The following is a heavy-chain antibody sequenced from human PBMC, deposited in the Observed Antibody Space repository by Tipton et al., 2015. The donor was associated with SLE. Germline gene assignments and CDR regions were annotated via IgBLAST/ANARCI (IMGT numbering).Heavy chain of an antibody. Sequence: TLSLTCTVSGASNSSDNYYWGWIRQSPGKGLEWIGSMSSRGTTYANPSLKSRVTVSVDTSKNQFSLNLRSVTTADTAVYYCARETPVTTRVVYYYYMDVWGKGTTVTISS. CDR1: GASNSSDNYY. V-gene: IGHV4-39*02. D-gene: IGHD4-11*01. CDR3: ARETPVTTRVVYYYYMDV. CDR2: MSSRGTT. J-gene: IGHJ6*03.